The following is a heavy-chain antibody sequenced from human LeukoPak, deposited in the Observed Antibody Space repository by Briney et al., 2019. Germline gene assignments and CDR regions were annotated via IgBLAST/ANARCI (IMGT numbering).Heavy chain of an antibody. D-gene: IGHD3-10*01. CDR2: ITSSSSTM. J-gene: IGHJ3*01. CDR1: GFTFSTYS. V-gene: IGHV3-48*01. Sequence: GGSLRLPCAASGFTFSTYSMNWVRQAPGKGLEWVSYITSSSSTMFYADSVKGRFTISRDNAENSMYLQMNNLRVEDTAVYYCARTDYYGGGIFYYYGSDLWGQGTMVTVSS. CDR3: ARTDYYGGGIFYYYGSDL.